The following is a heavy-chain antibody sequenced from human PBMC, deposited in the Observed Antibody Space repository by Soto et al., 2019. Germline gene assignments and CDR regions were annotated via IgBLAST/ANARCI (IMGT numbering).Heavy chain of an antibody. Sequence: EVQLLESGGGLVQPGGSLRLSCAASGFTFNNYAMTWVRQAPGKGLEWVSAISGGGGTTSYADPVKGRFTVSRDGSKNTLYLQMSSLRAEDTALYYCAKGRGGSGSLTPRVDFWGQGTLVTVSS. CDR1: GFTFNNYA. CDR2: ISGGGGTT. D-gene: IGHD3-10*01. J-gene: IGHJ4*02. CDR3: AKGRGGSGSLTPRVDF. V-gene: IGHV3-23*01.